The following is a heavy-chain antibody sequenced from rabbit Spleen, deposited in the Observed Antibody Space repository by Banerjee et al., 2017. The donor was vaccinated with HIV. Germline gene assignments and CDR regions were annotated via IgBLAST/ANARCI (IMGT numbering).Heavy chain of an antibody. J-gene: IGHJ6*01. CDR2: IDPIFGTT. D-gene: IGHD8-1*01. V-gene: IGHV1S43*01. Sequence: QEQLVESRGGLVTPGGSLKLSCKASGFTISNNYWMNWVRQAPGKGLEWIGYIDPIFGTTSYASWVNGRFTISRENAQNTVFLQMTSLTAADTATYFCARDTGSSFSTYGMDLWGPGTLVTVS. CDR3: ARDTGSSFSTYGMDL. CDR1: GFTISNNYW.